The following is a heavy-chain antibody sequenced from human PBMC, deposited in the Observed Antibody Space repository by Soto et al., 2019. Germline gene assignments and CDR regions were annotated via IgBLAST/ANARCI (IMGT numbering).Heavy chain of an antibody. D-gene: IGHD5-18*01. J-gene: IGHJ4*02. CDR2: MYHSGNT. CDR3: ARDIRGYSRAFDY. CDR1: GGSITSGGYS. V-gene: IGHV4-30-2*01. Sequence: SETLSLTCAVSGGSITSGGYSWGWIRQPPGQGLEWIGYMYHSGNTYYNPSLKGRVTISLDHSRNQFSLKLTSVTAADTAVYYCARDIRGYSRAFDYWGQGTLVTVSS.